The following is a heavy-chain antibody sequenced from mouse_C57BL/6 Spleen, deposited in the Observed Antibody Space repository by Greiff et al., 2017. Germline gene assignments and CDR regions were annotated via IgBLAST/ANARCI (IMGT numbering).Heavy chain of an antibody. Sequence: EVMLVESGGDLVKPGGSLKLSCAASGFTFSSYGMSWVRQTPDKRLEWVATISSGGSYTYYPDSVKGRFTISRDNAKNTLYLQMSRLKSEDTAMYYCARGLRLFAYGGQGTLVTVSA. D-gene: IGHD3-2*02. CDR3: ARGLRLFAY. CDR1: GFTFSSYG. J-gene: IGHJ3*01. CDR2: ISSGGSYT. V-gene: IGHV5-6*01.